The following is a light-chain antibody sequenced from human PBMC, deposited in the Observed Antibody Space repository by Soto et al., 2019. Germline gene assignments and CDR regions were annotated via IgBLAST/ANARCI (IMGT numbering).Light chain of an antibody. J-gene: IGKJ1*01. Sequence: EIVLTQSPGTLSLSPGARATLFCRASQSVSSSYLAWYQQKPGQAPRLLIYGASSRATGIPDRFSGSGSGADFTLTISRLEPEDFAVYYCQQYGSSPWTFGQGTKVDI. CDR3: QQYGSSPWT. CDR1: QSVSSSY. CDR2: GAS. V-gene: IGKV3-20*01.